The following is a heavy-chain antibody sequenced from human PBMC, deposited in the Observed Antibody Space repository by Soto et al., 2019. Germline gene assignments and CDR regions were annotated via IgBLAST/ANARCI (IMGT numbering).Heavy chain of an antibody. D-gene: IGHD3-9*01. V-gene: IGHV1-18*01. CDR2: ISAYNGNT. Sequence: ASVKVSCKASGYTFTSYGISWVRQAPGQGLDWMGWISAYNGNTNYAQKLQGRVTMTTDTSTSTAYMELRSLRSDDTAVYYCARVVLRYFGIVDRFDYWGQGTLVTVSS. CDR3: ARVVLRYFGIVDRFDY. CDR1: GYTFTSYG. J-gene: IGHJ4*02.